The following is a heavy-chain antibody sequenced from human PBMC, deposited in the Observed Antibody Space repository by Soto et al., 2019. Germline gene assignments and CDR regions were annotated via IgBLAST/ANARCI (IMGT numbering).Heavy chain of an antibody. Sequence: QVPLVESGGGVVQPGRSLRLSCAASGFTFSNYGMHWVRQAPGKGLEWVAVISYHGSDKYYADSVKGRFTISRANSKNTLYLQMDSLRAEDTAVYYCAKDHLTTTVTAVGYWGQGTLVTVSS. CDR2: ISYHGSDK. J-gene: IGHJ4*02. CDR1: GFTFSNYG. CDR3: AKDHLTTTVTAVGY. D-gene: IGHD4-17*01. V-gene: IGHV3-30*18.